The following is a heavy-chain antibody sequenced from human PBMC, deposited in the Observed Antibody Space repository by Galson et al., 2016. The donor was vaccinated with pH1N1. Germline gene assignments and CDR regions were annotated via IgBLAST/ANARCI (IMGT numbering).Heavy chain of an antibody. CDR2: IVPLFGTA. CDR3: RGPYYHDSYGWGDS. V-gene: IGHV1-69*13. Sequence: SVKVSCKASGAIFSNYAIHWVRQAPGQGLEWMGRIVPLFGTANYAQKFQDRVTITADGSTGTVYLALSSLRSEDTAVYCARGPYYHDSYGWGDSWGQGTLVTVSP. CDR1: GAIFSNYA. D-gene: IGHD5-18*01. J-gene: IGHJ4*02.